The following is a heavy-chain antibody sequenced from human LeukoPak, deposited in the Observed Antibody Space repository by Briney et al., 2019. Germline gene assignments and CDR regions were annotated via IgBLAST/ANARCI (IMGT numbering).Heavy chain of an antibody. CDR1: GYTFISYG. CDR2: ISPYTTKT. D-gene: IGHD1-26*01. J-gene: IGHJ6*03. Sequence: ASVKVSCKASGYTFISYGITWVRQAPGQGIEWMGWISPYTTKTNYAQSLQGRVTMTTDTSTSTAYMELRSLTSDDTAVYYCAREGGVGPTAPPDYYSYQMDVWGKGTTVTVSS. V-gene: IGHV1-18*01. CDR3: AREGGVGPTAPPDYYSYQMDV.